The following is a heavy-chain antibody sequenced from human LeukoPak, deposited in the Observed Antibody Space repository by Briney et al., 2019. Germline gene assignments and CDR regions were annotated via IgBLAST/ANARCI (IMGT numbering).Heavy chain of an antibody. Sequence: SETLSLTCAVSGGSISSSNWWSWVRQPPGKGLEGIGEIYHSRSTNYNPSLKSRVTISVDTSKNQFSLKLSSVTAADTAVYYCARGYSGYDRPLHYYYYYYMDVWGKGTTVTVSS. D-gene: IGHD5-12*01. CDR3: ARGYSGYDRPLHYYYYYYMDV. V-gene: IGHV4-4*02. CDR2: IYHSRST. CDR1: GGSISSSNW. J-gene: IGHJ6*03.